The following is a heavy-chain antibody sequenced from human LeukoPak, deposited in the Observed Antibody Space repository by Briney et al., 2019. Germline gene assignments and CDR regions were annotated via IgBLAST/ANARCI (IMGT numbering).Heavy chain of an antibody. CDR3: ARDRHAYSGTDY. Sequence: SETLSLTCTVSGASVSSGTYLWSWLRQPPGKGLEWIGYISNSGSTNYNPSLKSRVTISADTSKNQFSLKLSSVTAADTAVYYCARDRHAYSGTDYWGQGTLVTVSS. CDR2: ISNSGST. J-gene: IGHJ4*02. D-gene: IGHD1-26*01. CDR1: GASVSSGTYL. V-gene: IGHV4-61*01.